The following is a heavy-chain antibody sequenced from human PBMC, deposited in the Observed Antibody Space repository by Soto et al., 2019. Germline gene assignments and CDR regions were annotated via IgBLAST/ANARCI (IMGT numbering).Heavy chain of an antibody. J-gene: IGHJ5*02. D-gene: IGHD3-3*01. CDR1: GYTFTSYG. CDR2: ISAYNGNT. Sequence: ASVKVSCKASGYTFTSYGISWVRQAPGQGLEWMGWISAYNGNTNYAQKLQGRVTMTTDTSTSTAYMELRSLRSDDTAVYYCARGVAVDTIFGVVIKGTNWFDPWGQGTLVTVS. CDR3: ARGVAVDTIFGVVIKGTNWFDP. V-gene: IGHV1-18*01.